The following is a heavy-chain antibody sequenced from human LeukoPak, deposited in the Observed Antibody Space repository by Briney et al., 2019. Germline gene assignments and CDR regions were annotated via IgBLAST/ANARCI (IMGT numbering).Heavy chain of an antibody. CDR2: IKQDGSEK. J-gene: IGHJ3*02. V-gene: IGHV3-7*01. Sequence: TGGSLRLSCAASGFTFSSYWMSWVRQAPGKGLEWVASIKQDGSEKYYVDSVKGRFTISRDNAKNSLFLQMNSLRAGDTAVYYCARDIGSGDAFDIWVQGTMVTVSS. CDR1: GFTFSSYW. D-gene: IGHD2-15*01. CDR3: ARDIGSGDAFDI.